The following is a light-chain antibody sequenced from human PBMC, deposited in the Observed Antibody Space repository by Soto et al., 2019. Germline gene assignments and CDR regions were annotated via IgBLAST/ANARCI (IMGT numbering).Light chain of an antibody. J-gene: IGKJ5*01. CDR2: GAS. CDR1: QSVSSSY. Sequence: EIVLTQSPGTLSLSPGERATLSCRASQSVSSSYLAWYQQKPGQAPRLLIYGASSRATGIPDRFSGSGSGTDFTLTISRLEPEDFAVYYCQQYGSSLMWTFGQGTRLEI. V-gene: IGKV3-20*01. CDR3: QQYGSSLMWT.